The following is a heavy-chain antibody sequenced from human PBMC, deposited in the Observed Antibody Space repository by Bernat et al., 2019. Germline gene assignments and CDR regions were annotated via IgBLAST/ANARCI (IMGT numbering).Heavy chain of an antibody. CDR2: LHYSGNT. CDR3: ARQAVAGTLVDY. Sequence: QLQLQESGPGLVKPSETLSLTCTVSGGSISSSSYYWGWIRQPPGKGLEWIGSLHYSGNTYYNPSLKSRVTIFVDTSKNQFSLRLNSVTASDTAVYFCARQAVAGTLVDYWGQGTLVTVSS. CDR1: GGSISSSSYY. J-gene: IGHJ4*02. V-gene: IGHV4-39*01. D-gene: IGHD6-19*01.